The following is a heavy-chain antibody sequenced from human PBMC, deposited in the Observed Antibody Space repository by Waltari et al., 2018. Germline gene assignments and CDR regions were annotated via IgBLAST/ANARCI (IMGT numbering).Heavy chain of an antibody. V-gene: IGHV1-2*02. Sequence: QVQLVQSGAEVKKPGASVKVSCKASGYTFTGYYMHWVRQAPGQGLEWMRWLNPNSGDTNYAQKIQGRVTMTRDTSISTAYMELSRLRSDDTAVYYCARSIAAAELGAFDIWGQGTMVTVSS. CDR1: GYTFTGYY. CDR3: ARSIAAAELGAFDI. D-gene: IGHD6-13*01. CDR2: LNPNSGDT. J-gene: IGHJ3*02.